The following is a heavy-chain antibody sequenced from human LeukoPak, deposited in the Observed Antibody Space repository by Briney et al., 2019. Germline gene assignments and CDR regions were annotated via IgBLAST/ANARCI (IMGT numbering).Heavy chain of an antibody. Sequence: GGSLRLSCTASGFTFDDYAMHWVRQAPGKSLEWVSFTSWDGGSTYYADSVKGRFTISRDNSKNSLYLQMNSLRAEDTASYYCAKDTGGSRSLPSYYFDYWGQGTLVTVSS. J-gene: IGHJ4*02. CDR1: GFTFDDYA. CDR2: TSWDGGST. CDR3: AKDTGGSRSLPSYYFDY. V-gene: IGHV3-43D*04. D-gene: IGHD3-10*01.